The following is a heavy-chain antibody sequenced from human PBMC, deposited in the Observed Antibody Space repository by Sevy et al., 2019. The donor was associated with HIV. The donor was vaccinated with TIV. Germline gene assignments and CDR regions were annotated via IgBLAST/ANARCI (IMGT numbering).Heavy chain of an antibody. CDR2: IYWDDDK. CDR3: AHRVPLLWFWELGFDY. D-gene: IGHD3-10*01. V-gene: IGHV2-5*02. Sequence: SGPTLVKPTQTVTLTCTFSGFSLTTSGVGVGWIRQPPGKALEWLALIYWDDDKRYSPFLKSRLTITKDTSKNQVVLTMINMDPVDTATYYCAHRVPLLWFWELGFDYRGQGTLVTVSS. CDR1: GFSLTTSGVG. J-gene: IGHJ4*02.